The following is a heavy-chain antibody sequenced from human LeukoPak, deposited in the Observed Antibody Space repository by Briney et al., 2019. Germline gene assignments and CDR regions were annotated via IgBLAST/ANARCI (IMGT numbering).Heavy chain of an antibody. CDR1: GYTFTGYY. Sequence: ASVKVSCKASGYTFTGYYMHWVRQAPGQGLEWMGWINPNSGGTNYAQKFQGRVTMTRDTSISTAYMELSRLRSDDTAVYYGARDPGGDTAMVTDHYWGQGTLVTVSS. V-gene: IGHV1-2*02. D-gene: IGHD5-18*01. J-gene: IGHJ4*02. CDR3: ARDPGGDTAMVTDHY. CDR2: INPNSGGT.